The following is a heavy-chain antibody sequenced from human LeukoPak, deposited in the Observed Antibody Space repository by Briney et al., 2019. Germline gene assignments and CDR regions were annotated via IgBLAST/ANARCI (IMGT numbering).Heavy chain of an antibody. CDR1: GFTVSGNY. J-gene: IGHJ6*02. CDR3: ARSSYCSSTSCYDFRYYYYGMDV. V-gene: IGHV3-11*01. CDR2: ISSSGSTI. Sequence: GGSLRLSCAASGFTVSGNYMGWVRQAPGKGLEWVSYISSSGSTIYYADSVKGRFTISRDNAKNSLYLQMNSLRAEDTAVYYCARSSYCSSTSCYDFRYYYYGMDVWGQGTTVTVSS. D-gene: IGHD2-2*01.